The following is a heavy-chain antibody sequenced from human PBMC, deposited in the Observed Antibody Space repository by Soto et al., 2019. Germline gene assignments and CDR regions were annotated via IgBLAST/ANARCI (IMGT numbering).Heavy chain of an antibody. J-gene: IGHJ3*02. V-gene: IGHV3-74*01. CDR1: GFTFSSHW. CDR3: SRGREEWGKPTVI. Sequence: EVQLVESGGGLVQPGGSLRLSCAASGFTFSSHWMHWVRQAPGKGLVWFSRINVDGSSTTYADSVKGRFTISRDDAKRTIYLQINRLRADDTAVYYCSRGREEWGKPTVICGQGTLVTVSS. CDR2: INVDGSST. D-gene: IGHD3-16*01.